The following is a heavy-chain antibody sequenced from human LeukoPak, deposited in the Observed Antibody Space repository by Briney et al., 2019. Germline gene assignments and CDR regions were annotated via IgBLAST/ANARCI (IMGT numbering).Heavy chain of an antibody. CDR1: GFTFDDYA. Sequence: GGSLRLSCAASGFTFDDYAMHWVRQAPGKGLEWVSGISWNSGSIGYADPVKGRSTISRDNAKNSLYLQMNSLRAEDTALYYCAKGYGDYYNWFDPWGQGTLVTVSS. D-gene: IGHD4-17*01. J-gene: IGHJ5*02. CDR2: ISWNSGSI. V-gene: IGHV3-9*01. CDR3: AKGYGDYYNWFDP.